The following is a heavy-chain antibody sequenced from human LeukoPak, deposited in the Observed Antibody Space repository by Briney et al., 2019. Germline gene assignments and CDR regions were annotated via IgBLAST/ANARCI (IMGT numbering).Heavy chain of an antibody. CDR3: ARVGYDSNFFDY. CDR2: INTYNADI. D-gene: IGHD5-12*01. J-gene: IGHJ4*02. Sequence: ASVKVSCKASGYIFTTYVITWVRQAPGQGLEWMRWINTYNADINYAQKLQGRVTMTTDTSTSTAYMELRSLRSDDTAVYYCARVGYDSNFFDYWGQGTLVTVSS. V-gene: IGHV1-18*01. CDR1: GYIFTTYV.